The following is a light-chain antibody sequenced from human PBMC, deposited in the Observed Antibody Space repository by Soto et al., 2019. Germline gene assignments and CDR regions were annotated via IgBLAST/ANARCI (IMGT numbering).Light chain of an antibody. CDR2: SAS. J-gene: IGKJ4*01. Sequence: DIQMTQSPSSVSASVGDRVTITCRASQGFSTWLAWYPRKPGRAPELLIYSASSLHSGVPSRFSGSGSGTDFTLTISSLQPEDFATYYCQQANSFPRTFGGGTEVEIK. CDR3: QQANSFPRT. V-gene: IGKV1-12*01. CDR1: QGFSTW.